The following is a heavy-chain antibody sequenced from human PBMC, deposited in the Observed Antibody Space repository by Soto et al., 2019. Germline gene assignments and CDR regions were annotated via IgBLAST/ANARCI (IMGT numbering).Heavy chain of an antibody. Sequence: HVQLVQSGAEVMTPGSSLTVSCKAIGFAFTTNDIHWVRQAPGQRLEWMGWMNVNTASTDSAEELEGRLLMTWNTSISTDYLELTGLPSKDTAVYYCAREVVEVASIRLDPWGQGTHVSVS. CDR3: AREVVEVASIRLDP. D-gene: IGHD3-3*01. CDR1: GFAFTTND. V-gene: IGHV1-8*02. J-gene: IGHJ5*02. CDR2: MNVNTAST.